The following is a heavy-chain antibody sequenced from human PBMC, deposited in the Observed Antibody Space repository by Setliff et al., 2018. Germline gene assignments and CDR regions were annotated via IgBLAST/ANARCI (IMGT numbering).Heavy chain of an antibody. Sequence: SETLSLTCTVSGGSISSGNYYWSWIRQPAGKGLEWIGHIQTSGTTNYNPSLKSRVTISVDTSKNQFSLSLSSVTAADTAVYYCAGGAFGSRWYVRPWFDPWGQGTLVTVSS. CDR2: IQTSGTT. D-gene: IGHD6-13*01. J-gene: IGHJ5*02. V-gene: IGHV4-61*09. CDR3: AGGAFGSRWYVRPWFDP. CDR1: GGSISSGNYY.